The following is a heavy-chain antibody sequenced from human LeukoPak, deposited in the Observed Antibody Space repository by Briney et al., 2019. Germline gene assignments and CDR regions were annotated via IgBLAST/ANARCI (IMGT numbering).Heavy chain of an antibody. J-gene: IGHJ4*02. D-gene: IGHD3-22*01. CDR3: ARDVFPYSGYYRGGDY. CDR2: ISAYNGNT. Sequence: ASVKVSCKASGYTFTNYGISWVRQAPGQGLEWMAWISAYNGNTNYAQKLQGRVTMTTDTSTSTAYMELRSLRSDDTAVYYCARDVFPYSGYYRGGDYWGQGTLVTVFS. CDR1: GYTFTNYG. V-gene: IGHV1-18*04.